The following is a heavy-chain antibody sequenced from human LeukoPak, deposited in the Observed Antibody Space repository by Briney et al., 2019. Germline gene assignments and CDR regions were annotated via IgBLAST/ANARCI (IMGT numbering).Heavy chain of an antibody. V-gene: IGHV4-39*01. CDR3: ARGYYAPPVGYYYMDL. Sequence: SETLSLTCTVSGGSINSGDHYWGWIRQPPGKGLEWIGSFYYTGNTYYNPSLKSRVTISVDTSKNQFSLQLTSVTAADTAVYYCARGYYAPPVGYYYMDLWGRGTTVTVSS. J-gene: IGHJ6*03. CDR2: FYYTGNT. D-gene: IGHD3-3*01. CDR1: GGSINSGDHY.